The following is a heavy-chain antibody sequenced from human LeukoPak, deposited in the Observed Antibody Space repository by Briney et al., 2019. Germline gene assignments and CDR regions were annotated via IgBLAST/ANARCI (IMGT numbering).Heavy chain of an antibody. CDR3: ARDRSSGYSTKAALDY. D-gene: IGHD3-22*01. J-gene: IGHJ4*02. CDR2: ISSSSSYI. Sequence: PGGSLRLSCAASGFTFSSYSMNWVRQAPGKGLEWVSSISSSSSYIYYADSVKGRFTISRDNAKNSLYLQMNSLRAEDTAVYYCARDRSSGYSTKAALDYWGRGTLVTVSS. CDR1: GFTFSSYS. V-gene: IGHV3-21*01.